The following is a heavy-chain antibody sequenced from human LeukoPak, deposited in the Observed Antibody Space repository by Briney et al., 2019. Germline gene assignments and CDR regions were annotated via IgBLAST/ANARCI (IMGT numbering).Heavy chain of an antibody. CDR3: ARGLNYYGISGYLPTGY. Sequence: PGGSLRLSCAASGFTFSSYAMSWVRQAPGKGLEWVAYIKQDGSEKYYVDSVKGRFSISRDNAQDSLYLQMNSLRAEDTAVYYCARGLNYYGISGYLPTGYWGQGTLVTVSS. V-gene: IGHV3-7*01. CDR2: IKQDGSEK. D-gene: IGHD3-22*01. J-gene: IGHJ4*02. CDR1: GFTFSSYA.